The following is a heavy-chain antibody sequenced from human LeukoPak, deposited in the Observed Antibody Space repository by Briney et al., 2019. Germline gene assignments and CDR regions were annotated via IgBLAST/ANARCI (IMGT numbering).Heavy chain of an antibody. V-gene: IGHV3-48*01. D-gene: IGHD3-22*01. CDR2: ISSSSSTI. CDR3: ARYYYDSSGYYYSDY. Sequence: GGSLRLSCAASGFTFSSYSMNWVRQAPGKGLEWVSYISSSSSTIYYADSVKGRFTISRDNAKNSLYLQMNSLRAEGTAVYYCARYYYDSSGYYYSDYWGQGTLVTVSS. J-gene: IGHJ4*02. CDR1: GFTFSSYS.